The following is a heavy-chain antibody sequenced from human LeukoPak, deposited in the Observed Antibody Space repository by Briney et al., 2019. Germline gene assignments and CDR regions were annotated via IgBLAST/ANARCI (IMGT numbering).Heavy chain of an antibody. CDR3: ATPLGSVAGTRRDFDY. J-gene: IGHJ4*02. Sequence: ASVKVSCKVSGYTLTGLSMHWVRQAPGKGLEWMGGFDPEDGETIYAQKFQGRVTMTEDTSTDTAYMELSSLRSEDTAVYYCATPLGSVAGTRRDFDYWGQGTLVTVSS. V-gene: IGHV1-24*01. D-gene: IGHD6-19*01. CDR2: FDPEDGET. CDR1: GYTLTGLS.